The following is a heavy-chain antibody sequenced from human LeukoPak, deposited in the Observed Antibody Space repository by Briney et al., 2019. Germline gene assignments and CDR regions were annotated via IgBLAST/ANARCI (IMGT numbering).Heavy chain of an antibody. CDR2: IKHSGST. J-gene: IGHJ3*02. V-gene: IGHV4-34*01. CDR1: GGSFSGYY. CDR3: ARVVRGIVGATSFAFDI. Sequence: SETLSLTCAVYGGSFSGYYWSWIRQPPGKGLEWIGEIKHSGSTNYNPSLKSRVTISVDTSKNQFSLKLSSVTAADTAVYYCARVVRGIVGATSFAFDIWGQGTMVTVSS. D-gene: IGHD1-26*01.